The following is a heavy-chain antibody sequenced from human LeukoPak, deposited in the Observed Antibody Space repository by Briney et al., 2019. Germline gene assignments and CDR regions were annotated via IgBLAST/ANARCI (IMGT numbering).Heavy chain of an antibody. D-gene: IGHD1-1*01. CDR1: GFTASSNH. V-gene: IGHV3-53*01. CDR3: ARGPAGYN. J-gene: IGHJ4*02. Sequence: GGSLRLSCAASGFTASSNHMSWVRPAPGKGLEWVSVIYSGGSTDYADSVKGRFTISRDNLKNTLYLQMNSVRAEDTAVYYCARGPAGYNWGQGTLVTFSS. CDR2: IYSGGST.